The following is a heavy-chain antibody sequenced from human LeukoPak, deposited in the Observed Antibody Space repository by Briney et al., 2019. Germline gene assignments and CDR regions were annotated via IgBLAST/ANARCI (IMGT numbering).Heavy chain of an antibody. CDR3: ARSRSGSYSYFED. V-gene: IGHV4-59*01. CDR2: VYYSGSN. D-gene: IGHD1-26*01. J-gene: IGHJ4*02. CDR1: GASINGYY. Sequence: SEALSLTCTVSGASINGYYWSWIRQPPGKGLEWIGYVYYSGSNSYNPSLKSRVSLSVDTSKNQFSLRLTSVTAADTAVYYCARSRSGSYSYFEDWGQGTLVTVSS.